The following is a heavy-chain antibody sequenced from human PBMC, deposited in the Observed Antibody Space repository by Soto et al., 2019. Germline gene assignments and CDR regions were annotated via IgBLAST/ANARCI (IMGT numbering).Heavy chain of an antibody. D-gene: IGHD6-19*01. CDR1: GGTFSSYA. V-gene: IGHV1-69*01. CDR3: ARGIAVAGTDYYYYGMDV. CDR2: IIPIFGTA. Sequence: QVQLVQSGAEVKKPGSSVKVSCKASGGTFSSYAISWVQQAPGQGLEWMGGIIPIFGTANYAQKFQGRVTITADESTSTAYMELSSLRSEDTAVYYCARGIAVAGTDYYYYGMDVWGQGTTVTVSS. J-gene: IGHJ6*02.